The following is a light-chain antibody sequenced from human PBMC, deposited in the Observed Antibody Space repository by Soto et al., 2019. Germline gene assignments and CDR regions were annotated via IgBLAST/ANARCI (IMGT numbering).Light chain of an antibody. CDR1: QGISSY. J-gene: IGKJ5*01. Sequence: DIQLTQSPSFLSASVGDRVTITCRASQGISSYLAWYQHTPGKAPKLLIYASSTLQSGVPSRFSGSGSGTEFTLTISSLQPEDFATHYCQQLNTFPVTFGQGTRLDI. CDR2: ASS. V-gene: IGKV1-9*01. CDR3: QQLNTFPVT.